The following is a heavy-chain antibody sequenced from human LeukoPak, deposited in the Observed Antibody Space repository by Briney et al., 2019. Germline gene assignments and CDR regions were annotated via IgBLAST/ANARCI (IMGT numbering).Heavy chain of an antibody. Sequence: SETLSLNCTVSGGSISSYYWSWHRQPQGLGRVGCGSTYYSGSTNYNPSLKSRVTISVDTSKNQFSLKLSSVTAADTAVYYCASYSSGWHDAFDIWGQGTMVTGSS. D-gene: IGHD6-19*01. CDR1: GGSISSYY. CDR3: ASYSSGWHDAFDI. V-gene: IGHV4-59*01. CDR2: TYYSGST. J-gene: IGHJ3*02.